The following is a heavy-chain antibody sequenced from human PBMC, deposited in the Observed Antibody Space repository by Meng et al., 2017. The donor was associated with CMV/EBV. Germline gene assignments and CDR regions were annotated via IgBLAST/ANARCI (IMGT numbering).Heavy chain of an antibody. CDR2: IKQDGSEK. J-gene: IGHJ3*02. CDR3: ARDKGEITIFGVVIIFRQGGAFDI. CDR1: GFTFSSYW. D-gene: IGHD3-3*01. Sequence: GGSLRLSCAASGFTFSSYWMSWVRQAPGKGLEWVANIKQDGSEKYYVDSVKGRFTISRDNAKNSLYLQMNSLRAEDTAVYYCARDKGEITIFGVVIIFRQGGAFDIWGQGTMVTVSS. V-gene: IGHV3-7*01.